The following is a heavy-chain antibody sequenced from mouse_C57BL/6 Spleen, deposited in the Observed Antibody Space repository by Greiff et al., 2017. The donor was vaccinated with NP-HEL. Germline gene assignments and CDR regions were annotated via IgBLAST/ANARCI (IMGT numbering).Heavy chain of an antibody. CDR1: GYTFTSYW. CDR2: IHPNSGST. J-gene: IGHJ1*03. CDR3: ANPVYGNYEYFDV. Sequence: QVHVKQPGAELVKPGASVKLSCKASGYTFTSYWMHWVKQRPGQGLEWIGMIHPNSGSTNYNEKFKSKATLTVDKSSSTAYMQLSSLTSEDSAVYYCANPVYGNYEYFDVWGTGTTVTVSS. V-gene: IGHV1-64*01. D-gene: IGHD2-1*01.